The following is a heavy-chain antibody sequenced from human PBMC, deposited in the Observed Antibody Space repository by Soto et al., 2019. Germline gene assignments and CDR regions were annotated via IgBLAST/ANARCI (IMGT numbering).Heavy chain of an antibody. J-gene: IGHJ4*02. CDR2: IDWDDDK. D-gene: IGHD3-22*01. CDR3: ARYYDSSGYYYPGFDY. CDR1: GFSLSTSGMC. Sequence: GSGPTLVNPTQTLPLTCTFSGFSLSTSGMCVSWIRQPPGKALEWLARIDWDDDKYYSTSLKTRLTISKDTSKNQVVLTMTNMDPVDTATYYCARYYDSSGYYYPGFDYWGQGTLVTVSS. V-gene: IGHV2-70*11.